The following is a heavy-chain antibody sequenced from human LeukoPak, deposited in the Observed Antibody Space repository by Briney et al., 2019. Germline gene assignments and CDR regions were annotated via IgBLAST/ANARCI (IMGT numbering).Heavy chain of an antibody. CDR1: GGSFSGYY. D-gene: IGHD4-17*01. CDR3: ARERYGDRYYYYYYMDV. CDR2: IYYSGST. Sequence: SETLSLTCAVYGGSFSGYYWSWIRQPPGKGLEGSGYIYYSGSTNYNPSLKSRVTMSVHTSKNQFPLKLSSVTAADTGVYYCARERYGDRYYYYYYMDVWGKGTTVTVSS. V-gene: IGHV4-59*12. J-gene: IGHJ6*03.